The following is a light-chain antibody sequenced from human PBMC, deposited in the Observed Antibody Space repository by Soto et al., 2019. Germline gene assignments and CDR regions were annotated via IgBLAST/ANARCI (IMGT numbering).Light chain of an antibody. CDR2: GSS. Sequence: EIVLTQSPGTLSLSPGERATLSCSASQSVSGSYLAWYQQKPGQSPRLLIYGSSDRATGIPDRFSGSGSGTDFTLNISRVEPEDFAVYYCQQYSSSPPYTFGQGTNLEIK. V-gene: IGKV3-20*01. CDR1: QSVSGSY. CDR3: QQYSSSPPYT. J-gene: IGKJ2*01.